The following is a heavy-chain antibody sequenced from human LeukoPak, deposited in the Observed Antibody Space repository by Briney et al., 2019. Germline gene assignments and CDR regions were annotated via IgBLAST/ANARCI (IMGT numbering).Heavy chain of an antibody. CDR1: GCSLITSGVG. CDR3: ARRPKEIWGSYDN. Sequence: SGPTLVNPTQTLTLTCTFSGCSLITSGVGVGWVRQPPGRALEWLALIYWNDDKRYSPSLRSRLTLNKDTSKNQVVLTMADMDPLDTATYYCARRPKEIWGSYDNWGQGTLVTVSS. CDR2: IYWNDDK. J-gene: IGHJ4*02. V-gene: IGHV2-5*01. D-gene: IGHD3-16*01.